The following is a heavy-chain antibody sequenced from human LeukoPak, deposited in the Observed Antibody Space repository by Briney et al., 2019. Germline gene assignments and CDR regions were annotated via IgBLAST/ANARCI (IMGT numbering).Heavy chain of an antibody. V-gene: IGHV3-23*01. CDR2: ISGSGSST. CDR3: AKDLKWLVQIYFDY. CDR1: GFTFSSYA. J-gene: IGHJ4*02. Sequence: GGSLRLSCAASGFTFSSYAMSWVRQAPGKGLEWVSAISGSGSSTYYADSVKGRFTISRDNSKNTLYLQMNSLRAEDTAVYYCAKDLKWLVQIYFDYWGQGTLVTVSS. D-gene: IGHD6-19*01.